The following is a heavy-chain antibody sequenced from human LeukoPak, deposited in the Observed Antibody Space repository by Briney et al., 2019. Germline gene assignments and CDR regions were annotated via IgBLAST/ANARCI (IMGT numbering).Heavy chain of an antibody. D-gene: IGHD4-11*01. CDR2: VQHIGGET. CDR3: ATYSILNAREFRY. Sequence: GGSLRLSCAGSGFTFSNSWMGWVRQAPGKGLEWVANVQHIGGETYYVDSVKGRFTISRDNAKNSVYLQMNSSGADETAVYYCATYSILNAREFRYWGQGTLVTVTS. V-gene: IGHV3-7*01. J-gene: IGHJ1*01. CDR1: GFTFSNSW.